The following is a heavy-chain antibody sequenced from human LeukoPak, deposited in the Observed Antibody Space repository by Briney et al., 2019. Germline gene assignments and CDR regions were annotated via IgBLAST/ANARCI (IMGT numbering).Heavy chain of an antibody. CDR3: AVWRGHVDFWSGPFDY. Sequence: ASVKASCKAYGYTFTGYYMHWVRQAPGQALEWLGWINPNNGDTKYEQKFQGRVTMTRDTSISTTYMELSSLKSDDMAVYYCAVWRGHVDFWSGPFDYWGQGTLVTVSS. CDR1: GYTFTGYY. V-gene: IGHV1-2*02. CDR2: INPNNGDT. J-gene: IGHJ4*02. D-gene: IGHD3-3*01.